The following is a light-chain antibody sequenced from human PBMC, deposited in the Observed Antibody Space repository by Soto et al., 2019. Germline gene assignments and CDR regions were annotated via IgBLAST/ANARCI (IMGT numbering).Light chain of an antibody. CDR3: AAHAGTNNWKR. Sequence: QSALTQPPSASGSPGQSDTISCTGTSSDIGTYNYVSWYQHHAGKAPKVMIYEVNKRPSGVPDRYSGSKSGNTASLTVSGLQAEDEADYYCAAHAGTNNWKRFGGGSKRTVL. CDR2: EVN. V-gene: IGLV2-8*01. CDR1: SSDIGTYNY. J-gene: IGLJ2*01.